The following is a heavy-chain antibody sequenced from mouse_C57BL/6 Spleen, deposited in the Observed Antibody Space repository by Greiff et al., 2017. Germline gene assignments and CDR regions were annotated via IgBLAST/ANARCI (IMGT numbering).Heavy chain of an antibody. Sequence: QVQLKESGPGILQPSQTLSLTCSFSGFSLSTFGMGVGWIRQPSGKGLEWLAHIWWDDDKYYNPALKSRPTISKDTSKNQGFLKIANVDTADTATYYCARITTVVAHYFDYWGQGTTLTVSS. J-gene: IGHJ2*01. CDR1: GFSLSTFGMG. D-gene: IGHD1-1*01. V-gene: IGHV8-8*01. CDR3: ARITTVVAHYFDY. CDR2: IWWDDDK.